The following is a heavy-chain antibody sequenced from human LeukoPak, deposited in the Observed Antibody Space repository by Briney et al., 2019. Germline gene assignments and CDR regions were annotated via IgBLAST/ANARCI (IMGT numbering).Heavy chain of an antibody. V-gene: IGHV4-34*01. Sequence: SETLSLTCAVYGGSFSGYYRSWIRQPPGKGLEWIGEINHSGSTNYNPSLKSRITMLVDTSKNQFSLKLSSVTAADTAVYYCARGSPYGVNWFDPWGQGTLVIVSS. CDR3: ARGSPYGVNWFDP. CDR1: GGSFSGYY. J-gene: IGHJ5*02. CDR2: INHSGST. D-gene: IGHD4-17*01.